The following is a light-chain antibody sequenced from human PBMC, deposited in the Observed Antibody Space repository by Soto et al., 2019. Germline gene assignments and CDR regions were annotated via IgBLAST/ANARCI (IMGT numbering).Light chain of an antibody. Sequence: IGMTQSPLCLRVNPGEPASISCRASHSLLYSNGYNYLDWYLQKPGQSPQLLIYLGSNRASGVPDRFSGSGSGTDFTLKISRVEAEDVGVYYCMQALQSLTFGQGTRLEIK. CDR3: MQALQSLT. J-gene: IGKJ5*01. CDR1: HSLLYSNGYNY. V-gene: IGKV2-28*01. CDR2: LGS.